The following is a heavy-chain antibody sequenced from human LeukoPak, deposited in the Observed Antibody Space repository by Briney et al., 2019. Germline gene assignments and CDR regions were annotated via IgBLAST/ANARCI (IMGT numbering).Heavy chain of an antibody. CDR2: INHSGST. V-gene: IGHV4-34*01. Sequence: SETLSLTCAVYGGSFSGYYWSWLRQPPGKGLEWIGEINHSGSTNYNPSLKSRVTISVDTSKNQFSLKLSSVTAADTAVYYCARWGITAMVSYYYYGMDVWGQGTTVTVSS. CDR1: GGSFSGYY. J-gene: IGHJ6*02. D-gene: IGHD5-18*01. CDR3: ARWGITAMVSYYYYGMDV.